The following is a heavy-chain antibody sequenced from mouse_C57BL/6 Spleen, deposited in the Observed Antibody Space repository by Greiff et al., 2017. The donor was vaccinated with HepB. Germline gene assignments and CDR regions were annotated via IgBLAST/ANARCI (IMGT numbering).Heavy chain of an antibody. D-gene: IGHD1-1*01. V-gene: IGHV1-64*01. CDR1: GYTFTSYW. CDR3: ARWYYGSSFHWYFDV. CDR2: IHPNSGST. J-gene: IGHJ1*03. Sequence: VQLQQPGAELVKPGASVKLSCKASGYTFTSYWMHWVKQRPGQGLEWIGMIHPNSGSTNYNEKFKSKATLTVDKSSSTAYMQLSSLTSEDSAVYYCARWYYGSSFHWYFDVWGTGTTVTVSS.